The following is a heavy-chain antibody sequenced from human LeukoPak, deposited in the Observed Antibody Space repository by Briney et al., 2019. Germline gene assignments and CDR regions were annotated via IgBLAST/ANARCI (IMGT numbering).Heavy chain of an antibody. CDR2: INPNSGDT. CDR3: ARGSYDILTGYYISPFDY. D-gene: IGHD3-9*01. J-gene: IGHJ4*02. Sequence: ASVKVSCKASGYSFTGYYMHWVRQAPGQGLEWMGWINPNSGDTKYAQKFQGRVTMTRDTSISTAYMELSRLRSDDTAVYYCARGSYDILTGYYISPFDYWGQGTLVTVSS. V-gene: IGHV1-2*02. CDR1: GYSFTGYY.